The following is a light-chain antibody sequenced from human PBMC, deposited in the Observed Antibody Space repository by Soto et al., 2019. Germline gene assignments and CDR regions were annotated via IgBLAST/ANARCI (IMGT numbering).Light chain of an antibody. J-gene: IGKJ1*01. CDR2: GAA. V-gene: IGKV3-15*01. CDR3: QQYNNWLRT. Sequence: EIVMTQSPATLSVSLGERVTLSCRASQSVFSSLAWYQQKPGQAPRLLIYGAATRPIGILARFSGSGSGTEFTLTISSLQSEDFAVYYCQQYNNWLRTFGQGTKVEIK. CDR1: QSVFSS.